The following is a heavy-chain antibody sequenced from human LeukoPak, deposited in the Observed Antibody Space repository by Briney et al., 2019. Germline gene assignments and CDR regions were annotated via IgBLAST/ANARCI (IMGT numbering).Heavy chain of an antibody. CDR2: ISYDGSNK. CDR1: GFTFSSYW. V-gene: IGHV3-30*18. J-gene: IGHJ4*02. CDR3: AKVYSSGSYWFDY. D-gene: IGHD1-26*01. Sequence: GGSLRLSCAASGFTFSSYWMNWVRQAPGKGLEWVAVISYDGSNKYYADSVKGRFTISRDNSKNTLYLQMNSLRAEDTAVYYCAKVYSSGSYWFDYWGQGTLVTVSS.